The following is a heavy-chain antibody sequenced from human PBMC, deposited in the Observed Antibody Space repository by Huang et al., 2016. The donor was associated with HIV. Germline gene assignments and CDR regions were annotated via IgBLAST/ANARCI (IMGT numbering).Heavy chain of an antibody. CDR1: GFTFSEFA. CDR2: MSGSGGST. V-gene: IGHV3-23*01. J-gene: IGHJ4*02. CDR3: AKDRPTDY. Sequence: EVQLLESGGGLVQPGGSLRLSCATSGFTFSEFAMSWVRQAPGKGLEWVSTMSGSGGSTYYGDSAKGRFTVSRDNANNTLYLQMNSLRADDTAVYYCAKDRPTDYWGKGTLVVVSS.